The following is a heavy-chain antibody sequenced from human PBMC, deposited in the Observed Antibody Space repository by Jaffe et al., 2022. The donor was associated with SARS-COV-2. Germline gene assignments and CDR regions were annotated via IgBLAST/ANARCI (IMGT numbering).Heavy chain of an antibody. CDR1: GFTFRTSW. CDR3: ARDHAYSSFDY. Sequence: EVHLVESGGGLVQPGGSLRLSCAASGFTFRTSWMNWVRQAPGKGLEWVASMDGDGSQKYYMGSVQGRFTISRDNADNSLYLQMNSLRTEDTAVYYCARDHAYSSFDYWGQGTLVTVSS. CDR2: MDGDGSQK. V-gene: IGHV3-7*01. J-gene: IGHJ4*02. D-gene: IGHD4-4*01.